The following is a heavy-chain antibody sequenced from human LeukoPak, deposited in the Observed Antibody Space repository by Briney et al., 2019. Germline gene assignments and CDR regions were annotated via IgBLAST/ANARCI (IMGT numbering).Heavy chain of an antibody. D-gene: IGHD3-10*01. Sequence: SETLSLTCTVSGGSISSGDYYWSWIRQPPGKGLEWIGYIYYSGSTYYNPSLKSRVTISVDTSKNQFSLKLSSVTAADTAVYYCARGNREGWLMVRERLRWFDYWGQGTLVTVSS. CDR2: IYYSGST. CDR3: ARGNREGWLMVRERLRWFDY. CDR1: GGSISSGDYY. V-gene: IGHV4-30-4*01. J-gene: IGHJ4*02.